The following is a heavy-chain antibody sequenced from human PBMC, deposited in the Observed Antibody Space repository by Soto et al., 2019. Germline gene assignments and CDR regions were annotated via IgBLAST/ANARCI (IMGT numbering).Heavy chain of an antibody. CDR3: AKDHRIAARPTYFDY. CDR1: GFTFSSYG. J-gene: IGHJ4*02. V-gene: IGHV3-30*18. CDR2: ISYDGSNK. Sequence: GGSLRLSCAASGFTFSSYGMHWVRQAPGKGLEWVAVISYDGSNKYYADSVKGRFTISRDNSKNTLYLQMNSLRAEDTAVYYCAKDHRIAARPTYFDYWGQGTLVTVSS. D-gene: IGHD6-6*01.